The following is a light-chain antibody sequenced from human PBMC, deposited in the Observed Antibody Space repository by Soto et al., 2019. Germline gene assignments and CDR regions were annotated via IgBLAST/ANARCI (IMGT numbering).Light chain of an antibody. CDR2: EVT. J-gene: IGLJ1*01. CDR3: SSHAGSNAFYV. CDR1: SSDIGAYDY. V-gene: IGLV2-14*01. Sequence: QSALTQPASVSGSPGQSITISCTETSSDIGAYDYVSWYQQYPGRVPKLIIHEVTNRPSGVSDRFSGSKSGNTASLTISGLQTEDEADYYCSSHAGSNAFYVFGTGTKVTVL.